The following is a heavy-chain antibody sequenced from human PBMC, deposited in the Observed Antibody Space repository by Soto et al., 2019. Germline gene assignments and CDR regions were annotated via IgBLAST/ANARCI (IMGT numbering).Heavy chain of an antibody. J-gene: IGHJ4*02. D-gene: IGHD6-19*01. CDR1: GYTFTGYY. Sequence: ASVKVSCKASGYTFTGYYMHWVRQAPGQGLEWMGWINPNSGGTNYAQKFQGWVTMTRDTSISTAYMELSRLRSDDTAVHYCARLLYHQWLVLSDPGYFDYWGQGTLVTVSS. V-gene: IGHV1-2*04. CDR2: INPNSGGT. CDR3: ARLLYHQWLVLSDPGYFDY.